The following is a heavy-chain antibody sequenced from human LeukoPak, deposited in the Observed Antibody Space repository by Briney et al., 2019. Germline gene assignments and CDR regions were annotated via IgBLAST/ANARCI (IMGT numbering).Heavy chain of an antibody. J-gene: IGHJ4*02. Sequence: PGGSLRLSCAASGFTFSNSWMHWVRQAPGKGLLWVSHINSGGSTTNYADSVKGRFTISRDNDKNTLYLQMNSLRVEDTAVYYCAKDRASSTVDGFDYWGQGTLVTVSS. CDR2: INSGGSTT. CDR1: GFTFSNSW. D-gene: IGHD1-26*01. V-gene: IGHV3-74*01. CDR3: AKDRASSTVDGFDY.